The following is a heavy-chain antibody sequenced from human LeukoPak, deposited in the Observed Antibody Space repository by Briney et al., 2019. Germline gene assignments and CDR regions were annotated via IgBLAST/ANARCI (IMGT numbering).Heavy chain of an antibody. J-gene: IGHJ4*02. CDR1: GGSFSGYY. V-gene: IGHV4-59*01. D-gene: IGHD6-19*01. CDR2: IYYSGST. Sequence: PSETLSLTCAVYGGSFSGYYWSWIRQPPGKGLEWIGNIYYSGSTNYNPSLKSRVTMSVDTSKNQFSLKLSSVTAADTAVYYCARGEARGWYFDYWGQGTLVTVSS. CDR3: ARGEARGWYFDY.